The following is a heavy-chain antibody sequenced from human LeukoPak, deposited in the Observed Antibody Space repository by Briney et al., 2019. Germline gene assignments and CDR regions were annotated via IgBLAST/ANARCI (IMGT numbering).Heavy chain of an antibody. CDR3: ARDRTVVTKYDAFDI. V-gene: IGHV3-7*04. CDR1: GFTFSSYW. J-gene: IGHJ3*02. CDR2: IKQDGSEK. Sequence: GGSLRLSCAASGFTFSSYWMSWVRQAPGKGLEWVANIKQDGSEKYYVDSVKGRFTISRDNAKNSLYLQMNSLRGEDTAVYYCARDRTVVTKYDAFDIWGQGTMVTVSS. D-gene: IGHD4-23*01.